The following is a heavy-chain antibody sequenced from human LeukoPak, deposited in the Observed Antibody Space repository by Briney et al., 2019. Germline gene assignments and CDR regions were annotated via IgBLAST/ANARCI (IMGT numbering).Heavy chain of an antibody. CDR2: IRSKANSYAT. Sequence: PGGSLRLSCAASGFTFSGSAMHWVRQASGKGLEWVGRIRSKANSYATAYAASVKGRFTISRDDSKNTAYLQMNSLKTEDTAVYYCTSLGYSSGWYPHYYGMDVWGQGTTVTVSS. J-gene: IGHJ6*02. V-gene: IGHV3-73*01. D-gene: IGHD6-19*01. CDR3: TSLGYSSGWYPHYYGMDV. CDR1: GFTFSGSA.